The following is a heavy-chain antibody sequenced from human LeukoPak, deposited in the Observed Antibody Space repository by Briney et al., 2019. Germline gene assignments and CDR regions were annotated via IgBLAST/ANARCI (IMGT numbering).Heavy chain of an antibody. J-gene: IGHJ4*02. CDR3: ARGDPVDY. Sequence: GGSPRLSCAASGFTFSSYGMHWVRQAPGKGLEWVAVIWYDGSNKNYADSVKGRFTISRDNSKNTLYLQMNSLRAEDTAVYYCARGDPVDYWGQGTLVTVSS. CDR1: GFTFSSYG. V-gene: IGHV3-33*01. CDR2: IWYDGSNK.